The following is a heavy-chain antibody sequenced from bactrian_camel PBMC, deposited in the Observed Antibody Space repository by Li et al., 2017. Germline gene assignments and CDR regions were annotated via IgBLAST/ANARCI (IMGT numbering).Heavy chain of an antibody. CDR3: AASGTRGPLGRVCDYGEYNY. V-gene: IGHV3S40*01. D-gene: IGHD4*01. J-gene: IGHJ4*01. Sequence: DVQLVESGGGSVEAGGSLTLTCVASGYTYDGYCMGWFRQAPGKGREGVAALSRSRSSTIYADSVKGRFTISQDNAKNTVYLQMNSLKPEDTAVYYCAASGTRGPLGRVCDYGEYNYWGQGTQVTVS. CDR1: GYTYDGYC. CDR2: LSRSRSST.